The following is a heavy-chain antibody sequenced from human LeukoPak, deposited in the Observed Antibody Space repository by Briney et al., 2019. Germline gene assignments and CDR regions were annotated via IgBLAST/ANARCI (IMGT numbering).Heavy chain of an antibody. D-gene: IGHD3-16*02. V-gene: IGHV4-34*01. J-gene: IGHJ4*02. CDR3: ARGDYVWGSYRYTPFDY. CDR2: INHSGST. Sequence: SETLSLTCAVYGGSFSGYYWSWLRQPPGKGLEWIGEINHSGSTNYNPSLKSRVTISVDTSKNQFSLKLSSVTAADTAVYYCARGDYVWGSYRYTPFDYWGQGTLVTVSS. CDR1: GGSFSGYY.